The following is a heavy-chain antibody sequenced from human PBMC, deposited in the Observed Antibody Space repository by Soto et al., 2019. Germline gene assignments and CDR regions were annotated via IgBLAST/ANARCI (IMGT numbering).Heavy chain of an antibody. Sequence: PWETLSLTCTFSVVSISSGGYYWSWIRQHPWKGLEWIGYIYYSGSTYYNPSLKSRVTISVDTSKNQFSLKLSSVTAADTAVYYCAREIKYYYDSSGYYIEYWGQGTLVTVSS. CDR2: IYYSGST. CDR3: AREIKYYYDSSGYYIEY. J-gene: IGHJ4*02. D-gene: IGHD3-22*01. V-gene: IGHV4-31*03. CDR1: VVSISSGGYY.